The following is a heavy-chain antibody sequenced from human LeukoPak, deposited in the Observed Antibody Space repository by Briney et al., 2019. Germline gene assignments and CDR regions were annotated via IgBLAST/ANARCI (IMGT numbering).Heavy chain of an antibody. CDR2: IYNSGSA. D-gene: IGHD2-2*01. CDR1: GGSISRYY. Sequence: SETLSLTCTVSGGSISRYYWSWIRQPPGKGLEWIGYIYNSGSANYNPSLKSRVTISVDTSKSQFSLNLNSVTAADTAVYYCARHVRYQQLRYYFDYWGQGTLVTVSS. V-gene: IGHV4-59*01. J-gene: IGHJ4*02. CDR3: ARHVRYQQLRYYFDY.